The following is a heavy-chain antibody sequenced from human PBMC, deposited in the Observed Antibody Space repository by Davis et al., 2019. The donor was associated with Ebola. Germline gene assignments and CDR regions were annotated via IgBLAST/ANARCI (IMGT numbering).Heavy chain of an antibody. CDR1: GFIFSDYS. J-gene: IGHJ4*02. Sequence: GESLKISCAASGFIFSDYSLNWVRQAPGKGLEWVSAVSGSGTTTSYADSVKGRFTISRDNSNNTLYLQMNSLRVEDTARYYCAKASWGPAARPLLDSWGQGTLVTVSS. D-gene: IGHD2-2*02. CDR3: AKASWGPAARPLLDS. CDR2: VSGSGTTT. V-gene: IGHV3-23*01.